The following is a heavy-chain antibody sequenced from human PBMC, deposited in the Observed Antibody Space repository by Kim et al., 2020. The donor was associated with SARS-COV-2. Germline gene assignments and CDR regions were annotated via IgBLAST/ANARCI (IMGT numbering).Heavy chain of an antibody. D-gene: IGHD5-18*01. CDR3: VKGGDTAMETLVTVVGDY. J-gene: IGHJ4*02. Sequence: KGRFTISRDNSKNTLYLQMSSLRAEDTAVYYCVKGGDTAMETLVTVVGDYWGQGTLVTVSS. V-gene: IGHV3-64D*06.